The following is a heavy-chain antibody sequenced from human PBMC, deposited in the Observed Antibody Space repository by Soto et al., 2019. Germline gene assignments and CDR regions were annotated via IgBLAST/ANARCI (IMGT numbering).Heavy chain of an antibody. CDR3: ARDTGVTEASYFDY. CDR1: GFAVRQYG. J-gene: IGHJ4*02. V-gene: IGHV3-48*02. CDR2: ISSSSSTI. D-gene: IGHD2-21*02. Sequence: PGGSLRLSCAASGFAVRQYGFNWVRQAPGKGLEWVSYISSSSSTIYYADSVKGRFTISRDNAKNSLYLQMNSQRDEDTAVYYCARDTGVTEASYFDYWGQGTPVT.